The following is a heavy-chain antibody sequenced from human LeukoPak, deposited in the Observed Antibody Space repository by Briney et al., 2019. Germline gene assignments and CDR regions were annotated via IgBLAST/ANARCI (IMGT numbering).Heavy chain of an antibody. V-gene: IGHV3-74*01. J-gene: IGHJ4*02. D-gene: IGHD5-24*01. CDR2: SNSDGSTT. Sequence: TGGSLRLSGAASGFTFSSYWIHWVRQGPGKGLVWVSRSNSDGSTTYYADSVKGRFTISRDNAKNTLYLQMNSLRVEDTAVYYCTRVTSPMATSLGYWGQGTLVTVSS. CDR1: GFTFSSYW. CDR3: TRVTSPMATSLGY.